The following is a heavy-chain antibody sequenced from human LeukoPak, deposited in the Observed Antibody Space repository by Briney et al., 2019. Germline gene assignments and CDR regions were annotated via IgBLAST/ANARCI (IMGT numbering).Heavy chain of an antibody. CDR3: ARGITAFGVPGATYYFDY. Sequence: GRSLRLSCAASGFTFSSYGMHWVRQTPGKGLEWVSVISGSGSTYYADSVRGRFTVSRDNSKHTMSLQMNTLRAEDTAVYYCARGITAFGVPGATYYFDYWGQGTLVTVSS. J-gene: IGHJ4*02. CDR1: GFTFSSYG. V-gene: IGHV3-23*01. CDR2: ISGSGST. D-gene: IGHD3-3*01.